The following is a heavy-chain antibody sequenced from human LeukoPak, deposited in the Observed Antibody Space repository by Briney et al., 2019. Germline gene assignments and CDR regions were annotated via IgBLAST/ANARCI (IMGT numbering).Heavy chain of an antibody. V-gene: IGHV3-53*01. J-gene: IGHJ4*02. D-gene: IGHD4/OR15-4a*01. CDR3: ARRAGAYSHPYDY. CDR1: GFSVSGNY. Sequence: GGSLRLSCAASGFSVSGNYMGWVRQAPGKGLEWVSFIYSDNTHYSDSVKGRFTISRDNSKNTLYLQMNSLRAEDTAVYYCARRAGAYSHPYDYWGQGTLVTVSS. CDR2: IYSDNT.